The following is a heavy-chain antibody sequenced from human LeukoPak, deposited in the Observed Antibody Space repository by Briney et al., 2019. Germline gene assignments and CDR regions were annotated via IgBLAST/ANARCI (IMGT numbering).Heavy chain of an antibody. J-gene: IGHJ4*02. V-gene: IGHV3-21*01. CDR1: GFTFSSYS. CDR3: ARGTYYDFWSGYYDDFDY. Sequence: GGSLRLSCAASGFTFSSYSMNWVRQAPGKGLEWVSSISSSSSYIYYADSVKGRFTISRDNAKNSLYLQMNSLGAEDTAVYYCARGTYYDFWSGYYDDFDYWGQGTLVTVSS. CDR2: ISSSSSYI. D-gene: IGHD3-3*01.